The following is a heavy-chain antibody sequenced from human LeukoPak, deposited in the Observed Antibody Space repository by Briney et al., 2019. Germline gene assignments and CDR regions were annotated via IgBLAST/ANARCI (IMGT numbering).Heavy chain of an antibody. V-gene: IGHV3-23*01. CDR3: ATEDSSDYYSFDY. J-gene: IGHJ4*02. CDR1: GFTFSSNA. Sequence: GESLRLSCAASGFTFSSNAMSWVRQAPGKGLVWVSCISGDGSSTDYADSVKGRAIVSRDNAKNTLYLQMNSLRAEDTAVYYCATEDSSDYYSFDYWGQGTLVTVSS. CDR2: ISGDGSST. D-gene: IGHD3-22*01.